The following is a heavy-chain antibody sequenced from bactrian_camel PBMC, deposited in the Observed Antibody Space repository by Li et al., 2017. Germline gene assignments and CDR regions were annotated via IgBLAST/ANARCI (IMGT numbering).Heavy chain of an antibody. CDR1: GFTFSSYG. Sequence: VQLVESGGGLVQPGGSLRLSCAASGFTFSSYGMSWVRQAPGKGLEWVSTISIGGGTTYYADSVKGQFTISGDNARNTVYLQMNSLRPEDSAVYYCVRNLVDTAAPWGQGTQVTVS. V-gene: IGHV3S40*01. CDR2: ISIGGGTT. CDR3: VRNLVDTAAP. J-gene: IGHJ4*01.